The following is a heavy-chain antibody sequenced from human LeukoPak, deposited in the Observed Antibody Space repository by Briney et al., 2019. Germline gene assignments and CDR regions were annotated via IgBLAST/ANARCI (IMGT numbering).Heavy chain of an antibody. V-gene: IGHV4-59*01. CDR1: GGSISGFY. CDR3: ARVDSSDWYDSRGYFDY. J-gene: IGHJ4*02. Sequence: SETLSLTCNVSGGSISGFYWSWIRQSPEKRLECIGYMHYTGSRNYSPSLESRVTMSVDTAQNQFSLRLRSVTAADTAVYYCARVDSSDWYDSRGYFDYWGQGTLVTVSS. D-gene: IGHD6-13*01. CDR2: MHYTGSR.